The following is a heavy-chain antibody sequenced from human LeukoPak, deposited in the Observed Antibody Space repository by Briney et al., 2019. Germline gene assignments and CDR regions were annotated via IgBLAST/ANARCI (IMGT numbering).Heavy chain of an antibody. CDR3: TTDIVGATQ. V-gene: IGHV3-15*01. D-gene: IGHD1-26*01. J-gene: IGHJ4*02. Sequence: GGSLRLSCAASGXTFSNAWVSWVRQAPGKGLEWVGSIKSKTDGGTTDYAAPVKGRFTISRDDSKNTLYLQMNSLKTEDTAVYYCTTDIVGATQWGQGTLVTVSS. CDR1: GXTFSNAW. CDR2: IKSKTDGGTT.